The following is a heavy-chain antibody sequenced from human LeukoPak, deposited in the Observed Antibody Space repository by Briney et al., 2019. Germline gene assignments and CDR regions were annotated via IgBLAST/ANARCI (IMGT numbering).Heavy chain of an antibody. CDR3: ARDQWFDGFDL. D-gene: IGHD3-22*01. Sequence: AGGSLRLSCTGSGFNFSAHLMTWVRQVPGKGLEWISSVSGGGTDTYYADSVKGRFIVSRDGSKSTIYLVMKGLTVEDTATYFCARDQWFDGFDLWGQGTLATVSS. V-gene: IGHV3-23*01. CDR1: GFNFSAHL. J-gene: IGHJ4*02. CDR2: VSGGGTDT.